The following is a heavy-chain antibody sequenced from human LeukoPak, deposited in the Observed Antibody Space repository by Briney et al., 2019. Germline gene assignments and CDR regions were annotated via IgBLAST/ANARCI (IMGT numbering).Heavy chain of an antibody. CDR2: INHSGST. Sequence: SETLSLTCTVSGGSISSYYWSWIRQPPGKGLEWIGEINHSGSTNYNPSLKSRVTISVDTSKNQFSLKLSSVTAADTAVYYCARQGSGYSVGNYYYYMDIWGKGTTVTISS. J-gene: IGHJ6*03. D-gene: IGHD5-12*01. CDR1: GGSISSYY. CDR3: ARQGSGYSVGNYYYYMDI. V-gene: IGHV4-34*01.